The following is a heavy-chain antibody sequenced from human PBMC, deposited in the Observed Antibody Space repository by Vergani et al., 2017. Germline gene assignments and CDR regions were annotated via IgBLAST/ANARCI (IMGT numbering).Heavy chain of an antibody. J-gene: IGHJ4*02. D-gene: IGHD6-13*01. CDR2: ISYDGSNK. CDR3: AKLRAAAAQDY. CDR1: GFTFSSYW. V-gene: IGHV3-30*18. Sequence: VQLVESGGGLVQPGGSLRLSCAASGFTFSSYWMSWVRQAPGKGLEWVAVISYDGSNKYYADSVKGRFTISRDNSKNTLYLQMNSLRAEDTAVYYCAKLRAAAAQDYWGQGTLVTVSS.